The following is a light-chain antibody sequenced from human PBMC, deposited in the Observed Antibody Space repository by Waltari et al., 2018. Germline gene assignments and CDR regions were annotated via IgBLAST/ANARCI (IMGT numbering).Light chain of an antibody. CDR3: SSYAGSNNLV. Sequence: QSALTQPPSASGSPGQSVTISCTGTSSDVGDYVSWYQQHPVKAPKPMISEVTKRPSGFPDLFSGSNSGNTASLTVSGLQAEDEADYYCSSYAGSNNLVFGGGTKLTVL. CDR2: EVT. CDR1: SSDVGDY. V-gene: IGLV2-8*01. J-gene: IGLJ2*01.